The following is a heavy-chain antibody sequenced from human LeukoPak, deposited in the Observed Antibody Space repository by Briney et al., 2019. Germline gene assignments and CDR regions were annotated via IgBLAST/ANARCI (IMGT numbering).Heavy chain of an antibody. J-gene: IGHJ4*02. CDR3: ARDLIAVTTPD. D-gene: IGHD4-17*01. CDR1: GFTFAIHA. V-gene: IGHV3-23*01. CDR2: ISGDGAST. Sequence: GGSLRLSCAASGFTFAIHAMTWVRQAPGKGLEWVSGISGDGASTHYAESVKGQFTISRDNSQNTLFLQMNSLRAEDTAVYYCARDLIAVTTPDWGQGTLVTVSS.